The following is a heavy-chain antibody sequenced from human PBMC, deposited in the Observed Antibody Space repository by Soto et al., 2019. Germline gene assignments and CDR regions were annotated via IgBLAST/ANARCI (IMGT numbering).Heavy chain of an antibody. J-gene: IGHJ6*03. Sequence: QVQLVQSGAEVKKPGASVKVSCKASGYTFTSYDINWVRQATGQGLEWMGWMNPNSGNTGYAQKFQGRVTMTRDTSISTAYMELSSLRCEDTAVYYCARGIKRGSFGVVIMPSYYYYYMDVWGKGTTVTVSS. CDR1: GYTFTSYD. CDR2: MNPNSGNT. V-gene: IGHV1-8*01. D-gene: IGHD3-3*01. CDR3: ARGIKRGSFGVVIMPSYYYYYMDV.